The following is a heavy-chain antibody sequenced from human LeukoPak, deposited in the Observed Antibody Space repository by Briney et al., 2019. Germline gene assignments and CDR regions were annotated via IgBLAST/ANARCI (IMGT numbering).Heavy chain of an antibody. V-gene: IGHV3-23*01. CDR1: GFIFSNYA. Sequence: GGSLRLSCAASGFIFSNYAMGCVRQAPGKGLEWVSSISNSGVDTFYADSVKGRFTISRDNSKNTLYLQMNSLRAEDTAVYYCAKHYVWGSYRFDYWGQGTLVTVSS. CDR3: AKHYVWGSYRFDY. CDR2: ISNSGVDT. D-gene: IGHD3-16*02. J-gene: IGHJ4*02.